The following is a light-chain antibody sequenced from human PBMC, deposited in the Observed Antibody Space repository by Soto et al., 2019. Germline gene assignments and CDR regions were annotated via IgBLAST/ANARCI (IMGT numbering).Light chain of an antibody. CDR2: DNN. Sequence: QAVVTQPPSVSAAPGQKVTISCSGSSSNIGNNYVSWYQQLPGTAPKLLIYDNNKRPSGIPDRFSGSKSGTSATLGITGLQTGDEADYYCGTWDSSLSAVVFGGGPKLTVL. CDR3: GTWDSSLSAVV. J-gene: IGLJ2*01. CDR1: SSNIGNNY. V-gene: IGLV1-51*01.